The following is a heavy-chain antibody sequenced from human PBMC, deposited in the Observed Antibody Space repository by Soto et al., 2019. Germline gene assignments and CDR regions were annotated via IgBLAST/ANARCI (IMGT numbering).Heavy chain of an antibody. CDR2: IRRKANSYTT. D-gene: IGHD6-19*01. J-gene: IGHJ6*02. CDR1: GLIFSDYH. Sequence: EVQLVESGGGLVQPGGSLRLSCAASGLIFSDYHMDWVRQAPGKGLEWVGRIRRKANSYTTEYAASVKGRFTISRDDSKNSLYLQMNSLKSEDTVVYYCALCGGWSGGSSGMDVWVQGTTVTVSS. V-gene: IGHV3-72*01. CDR3: ALCGGWSGGSSGMDV.